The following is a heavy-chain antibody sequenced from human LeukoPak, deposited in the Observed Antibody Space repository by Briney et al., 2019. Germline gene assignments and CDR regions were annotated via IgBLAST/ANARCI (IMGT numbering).Heavy chain of an antibody. CDR1: GFTFNSYG. V-gene: IGHV3-30*18. CDR3: AKEAQAQPATYCSYFSY. CDR2: ISNDGRTK. D-gene: IGHD1-14*01. Sequence: PGGSLRLSCTASGFTFNSYGMHWVRQAPGKGLEWVAVISNDGRTKYYADSVKGRFTISRDNSKNTLFLQVNSLRSEDTAVYYCAKEAQAQPATYCSYFSYWGQGTLVTVSS. J-gene: IGHJ4*02.